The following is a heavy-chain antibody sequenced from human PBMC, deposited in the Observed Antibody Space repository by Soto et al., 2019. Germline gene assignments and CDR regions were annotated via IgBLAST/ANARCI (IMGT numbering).Heavy chain of an antibody. CDR2: ISTYSGNT. J-gene: IGHJ4*02. CDR1: GYTFTSYG. D-gene: IGHD1-1*01. CDR3: AMGHDMGY. Sequence: GASVKVSCKASGYTFTSYGISWVRQAPGQGLEWMGWISTYSGNTDCAQKFQGRITMTTDTSTDTVYMELRSLRSEDTAVYYCAMGHDMGYWGQGTLVTVSS. V-gene: IGHV1-18*04.